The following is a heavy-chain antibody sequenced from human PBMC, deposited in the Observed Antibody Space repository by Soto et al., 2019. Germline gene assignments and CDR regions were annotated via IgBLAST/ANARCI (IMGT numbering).Heavy chain of an antibody. Sequence: GGSLRLSCAASGFTFSSYAMSWVRQAPGKGLDWVSAISGSGGSTYYADSVKGRFTISRDNSKNTLYLQMNSLRAEDTAVYYCAKKLRYFDWSLLFDYWGQGTLVTVSS. J-gene: IGHJ4*02. V-gene: IGHV3-23*01. D-gene: IGHD3-9*01. CDR2: ISGSGGST. CDR1: GFTFSSYA. CDR3: AKKLRYFDWSLLFDY.